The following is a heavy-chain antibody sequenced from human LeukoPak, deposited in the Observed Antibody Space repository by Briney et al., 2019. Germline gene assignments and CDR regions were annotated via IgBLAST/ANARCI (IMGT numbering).Heavy chain of an antibody. CDR1: GFPFSAFA. J-gene: IGHJ3*02. CDR3: AKGGAAMTDAPHGDVVTTTLDGFDI. Sequence: PGGSLTLSCVASGFPFSAFAISWVRQAPGKGLEWVSAVSGSGGRKFYADSVRGRFTISRDNSKKTLYLQLNSPKVEDTAVYYCAKGGAAMTDAPHGDVVTTTLDGFDIWGQGTMVTVSS. D-gene: IGHD2-21*02. CDR2: VSGSGGRK. V-gene: IGHV3-23*01.